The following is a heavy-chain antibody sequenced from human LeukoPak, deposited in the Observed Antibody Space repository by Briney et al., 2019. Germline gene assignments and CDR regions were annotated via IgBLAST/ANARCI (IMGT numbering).Heavy chain of an antibody. V-gene: IGHV3-21*01. CDR2: ISSSSSYI. CDR3: LIDSSAYYDSLGNY. Sequence: GGSLRLSCAASGFTFSTYSMNWVRQAPGKGLEWVSFISSSSSYIYYADSVEGRFTISRDNAKNSLYLQMNSLRAEDTAVYYCLIDSSAYYDSLGNYWGQGTLVTVSS. J-gene: IGHJ4*02. CDR1: GFTFSTYS. D-gene: IGHD3-22*01.